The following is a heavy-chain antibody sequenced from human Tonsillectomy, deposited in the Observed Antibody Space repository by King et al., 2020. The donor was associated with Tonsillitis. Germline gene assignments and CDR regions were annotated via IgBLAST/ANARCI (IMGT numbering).Heavy chain of an antibody. J-gene: IGHJ4*02. CDR3: ARDRYNDPTI. CDR2: LYKGGTA. V-gene: IGHV3-53*01. D-gene: IGHD1-1*01. CDR1: GFIVGSNY. Sequence: VQLVESGGGLMQPGGSLRLSCAASGFIVGSNYMSWVRQAPGKGLEWVSVLYKGGTAYYADSVKGRFTISRDSSQNTLYLQMNSLTAEDTAVYYCARDRYNDPTIWGQGTLVTVSS.